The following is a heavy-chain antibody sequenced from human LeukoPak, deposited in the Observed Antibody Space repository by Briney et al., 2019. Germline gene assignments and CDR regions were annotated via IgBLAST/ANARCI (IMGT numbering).Heavy chain of an antibody. J-gene: IGHJ6*03. V-gene: IGHV3-11*01. CDR1: GFTFSDYY. Sequence: GGSLRLSCAASGFTFSDYYMSWIRQAPGEGLEWVSYISSSGSTIYYADSVKGRFTISRDNAKNSLYLQMNSLRAEDTAVYYCARGRVLRRYYYYYMDVWGKGTTVTVSS. CDR2: ISSSGSTI. D-gene: IGHD2/OR15-2a*01. CDR3: ARGRVLRRYYYYYMDV.